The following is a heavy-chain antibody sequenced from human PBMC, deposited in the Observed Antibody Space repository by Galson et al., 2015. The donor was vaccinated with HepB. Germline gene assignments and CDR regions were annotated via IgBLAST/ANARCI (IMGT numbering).Heavy chain of an antibody. V-gene: IGHV4-34*01. CDR2: IQDSGST. Sequence: ETLSLTCTVSGGAFSGYSWNWIRQPPGKGLEWIGEIQDSGSTNYNPSLKSRVTISVDMSKNQFSLKLDSVTAADTAVFYCARVPVRFVGPVRYFYYHMDVWGKGTTVTVSS. CDR1: GGAFSGYS. J-gene: IGHJ6*03. CDR3: ARVPVRFVGPVRYFYYHMDV. D-gene: IGHD3-3*01.